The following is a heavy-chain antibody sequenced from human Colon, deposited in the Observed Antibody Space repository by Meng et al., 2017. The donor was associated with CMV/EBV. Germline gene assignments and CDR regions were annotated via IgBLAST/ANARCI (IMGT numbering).Heavy chain of an antibody. V-gene: IGHV4-34*01. D-gene: IGHD1-1*01. Sequence: GSLRLSCAVYGGSFSGYYSTWIRQPPGKGLEWIGEIHSHEGINYNPSLRSRVTMSIDSSTNHFSLRLNSVTAAYTAVYYCSRCLDSFKLGNDWAQGTLVTVSS. CDR1: GGSFSGYY. CDR3: SRCLDSFKLGND. J-gene: IGHJ4*02. CDR2: IHSHEGI.